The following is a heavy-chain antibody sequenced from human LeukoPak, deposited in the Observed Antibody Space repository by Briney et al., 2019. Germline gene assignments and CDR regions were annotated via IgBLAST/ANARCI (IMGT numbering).Heavy chain of an antibody. CDR2: ISSSSSYI. J-gene: IGHJ3*02. D-gene: IGHD3-10*01. CDR3: AREGRYYGSGSHRDGFDI. V-gene: IGHV3-21*01. CDR1: GFTLSSYT. Sequence: PGGSLRLSCEVSGFTLSSYTMNWVRQAPGKGLEWVSSISSSSSYIYYADSVKGRFTISRDNAKNSLYLQMNSLTAEDTAIYYCAREGRYYGSGSHRDGFDIWGQGTMVTVSS.